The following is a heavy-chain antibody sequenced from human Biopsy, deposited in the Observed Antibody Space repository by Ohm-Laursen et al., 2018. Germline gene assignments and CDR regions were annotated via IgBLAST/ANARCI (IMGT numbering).Heavy chain of an antibody. CDR1: GGSISSRNHY. V-gene: IGHV4-39*01. CDR3: ARHSLDDFWSGAHYYFDY. J-gene: IGHJ4*02. Sequence: TLSLTCSVSGGSISSRNHYWGWLRQPPGKGLEWIGHVYYSGSTLYNSSLESRVTVSVDTSKNQFHLRLTSTSASDTAVYYCARHSLDDFWSGAHYYFDYWGLGTLVTVSS. D-gene: IGHD3-3*01. CDR2: VYYSGST.